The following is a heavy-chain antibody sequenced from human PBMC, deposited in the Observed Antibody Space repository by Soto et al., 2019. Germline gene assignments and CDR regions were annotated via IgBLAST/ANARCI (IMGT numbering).Heavy chain of an antibody. CDR2: IYYSGST. CDR1: GGSISSSSYY. Sequence: QLQLQESGPGLVKPSETLSLTCTVSGGSISSSSYYWGWIRQPPGKGLEWIGSIYYSGSTYYNPSLKSRVTISVDTSKNQFSLKLSSVTAADTAVYYCARHTSLRSPLIPIGRDRVNWFDPWGQGTLVTVSS. V-gene: IGHV4-39*01. CDR3: ARHTSLRSPLIPIGRDRVNWFDP. D-gene: IGHD2-21*01. J-gene: IGHJ5*02.